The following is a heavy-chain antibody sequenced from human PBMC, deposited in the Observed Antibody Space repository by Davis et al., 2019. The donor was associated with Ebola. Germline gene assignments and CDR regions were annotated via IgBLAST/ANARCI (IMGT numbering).Heavy chain of an antibody. CDR2: IWYDGSNK. V-gene: IGHV3-33*01. Sequence: GESLKISCAASGFTFSSYGMHWVRQAPGKGLEWVAVIWYDGSNKYYADSVKGRFTISRDNSKNTLYLQMNSLRAEDTAVYYCARDVVGASCGYWGQGTLVTVSS. J-gene: IGHJ4*02. D-gene: IGHD1-26*01. CDR3: ARDVVGASCGY. CDR1: GFTFSSYG.